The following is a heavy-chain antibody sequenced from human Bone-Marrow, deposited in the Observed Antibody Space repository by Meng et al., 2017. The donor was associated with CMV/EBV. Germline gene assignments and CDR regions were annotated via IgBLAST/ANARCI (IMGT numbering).Heavy chain of an antibody. CDR3: ARDPEGSGYSNWFDP. V-gene: IGHV1-24*01. CDR2: FDPEDGET. CDR1: GYTLTELS. J-gene: IGHJ5*02. Sequence: ASVKVSCKVSGYTLTELSMHWVRQAPGKGLEWMGGFDPEDGETIYAQKFQGRVTMTEDTSTDTAYMELSSLRSEDTAVYYCARDPEGSGYSNWFDPWGQGTLVTVSS. D-gene: IGHD3-22*01.